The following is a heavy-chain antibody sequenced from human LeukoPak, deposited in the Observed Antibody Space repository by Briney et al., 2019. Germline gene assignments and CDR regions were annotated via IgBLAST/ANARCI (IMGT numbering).Heavy chain of an antibody. D-gene: IGHD6-13*01. Sequence: PGGSLRLSCAGSGFTFSTNAMAWVRQAPGKGLEWVSGISGSGGSTYHADSVKGRFTISRDKSKNTLYLQMNSLRAEDTAVYYCGGFEAAAGLDYWGQGILVTVSS. CDR1: GFTFSTNA. CDR3: GGFEAAAGLDY. J-gene: IGHJ4*02. CDR2: ISGSGGST. V-gene: IGHV3-23*01.